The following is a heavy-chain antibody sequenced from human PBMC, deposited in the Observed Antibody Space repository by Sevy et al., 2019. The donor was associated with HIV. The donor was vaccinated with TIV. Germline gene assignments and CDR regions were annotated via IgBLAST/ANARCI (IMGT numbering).Heavy chain of an antibody. CDR2: IYYSGST. CDR3: PSYYGSGTYFDY. CDR1: GGSISGYY. V-gene: IGHV4-59*13. D-gene: IGHD3-10*01. Sequence: SETLSLTCTVSGGSISGYYWSWIRQPPGKGLEWIGYIYYSGSTNYNPSLKSRVTISVDTSKNQFSLKLSSVTAADTAVYYCPSYYGSGTYFDYWGQGTLVTVSS. J-gene: IGHJ4*02.